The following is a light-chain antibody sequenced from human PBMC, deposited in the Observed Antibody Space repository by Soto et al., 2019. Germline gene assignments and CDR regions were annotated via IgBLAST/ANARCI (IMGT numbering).Light chain of an antibody. CDR1: SSNIGNNA. J-gene: IGLJ1*01. Sequence: QSVLTQPPSVSEAPRQRVTISCSGSSSNIGNNAVNWYQQFPGQAPKIVIYYDDLLTSGVSDRFSGSKSGISASLAISDLQSDDEADYYCAAWDDNLNAYVFGPGTQLTVL. V-gene: IGLV1-36*01. CDR2: YDD. CDR3: AAWDDNLNAYV.